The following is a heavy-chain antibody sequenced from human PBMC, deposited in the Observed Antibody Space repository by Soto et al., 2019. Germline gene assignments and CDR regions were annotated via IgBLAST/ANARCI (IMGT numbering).Heavy chain of an antibody. J-gene: IGHJ4*02. Sequence: PGGSLRLSCAASGFTFSSYGMHWVRQAPGKGLEWVAVISYDGSNKYYADSVKGRFTISRDNSKNTLYLQVNSLRAEDTAVYYCAKDLRKFRVAALDFDYWGQGTLVTVSS. V-gene: IGHV3-30*18. D-gene: IGHD3-3*01. CDR1: GFTFSSYG. CDR2: ISYDGSNK. CDR3: AKDLRKFRVAALDFDY.